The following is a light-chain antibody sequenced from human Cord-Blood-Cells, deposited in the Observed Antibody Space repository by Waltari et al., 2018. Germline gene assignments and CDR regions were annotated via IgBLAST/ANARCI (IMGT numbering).Light chain of an antibody. Sequence: QSVLTQPPSASGTPGQRVTISSSGSSSNIGSNYVYWYQQPPGTAPKLLIYRNNQRPSGVPDRFSGSKSGTSASLAISGLRSEDEADYYCAAWDDSLSGHWVFGGGTKLTVL. J-gene: IGLJ3*02. CDR1: SSNIGSNY. CDR3: AAWDDSLSGHWV. V-gene: IGLV1-47*01. CDR2: RNN.